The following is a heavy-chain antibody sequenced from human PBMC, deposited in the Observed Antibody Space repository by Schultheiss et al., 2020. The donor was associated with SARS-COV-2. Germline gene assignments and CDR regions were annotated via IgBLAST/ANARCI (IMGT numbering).Heavy chain of an antibody. V-gene: IGHV3-23*01. CDR2: ISSSGSTI. Sequence: GGSLRLSCAASGFTFSSYAMSWVRQAPGKGLEWVSYISSSGSTIYYADSVKGRFTISRDNSKNTLYLQMNSLRAEDTAVYYCAKDGLVRMKSDYWGQGTLVTVSS. J-gene: IGHJ4*02. CDR1: GFTFSSYA. CDR3: AKDGLVRMKSDY. D-gene: IGHD6-19*01.